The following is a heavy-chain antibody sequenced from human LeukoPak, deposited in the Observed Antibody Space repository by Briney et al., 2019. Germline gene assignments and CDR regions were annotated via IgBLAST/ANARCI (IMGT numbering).Heavy chain of an antibody. CDR2: ISSSSSYI. J-gene: IGHJ6*02. CDR1: GFTFSSYS. D-gene: IGHD2-21*02. CDR3: ARDRGDQFVAPMDV. Sequence: GGSLRLSCAASGFTFSSYSMNWVRQAPGKGLEWVSSISSSSSYIYYADSVKGRFTISRDNAKNSLYLQMNSLRAEDTAVYYCARDRGDQFVAPMDVWGQGTTVAVSS. V-gene: IGHV3-21*01.